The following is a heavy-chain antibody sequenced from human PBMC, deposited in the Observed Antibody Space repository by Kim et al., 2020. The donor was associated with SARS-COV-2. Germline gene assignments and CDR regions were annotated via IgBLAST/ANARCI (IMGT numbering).Heavy chain of an antibody. Sequence: LTSRVTIPVDTSKNQFSLKLSSVTAADTAVYYCARLTASPYYYYYGMDVWGQGTTVTVSS. CDR3: ARLTASPYYYYYGMDV. D-gene: IGHD2-21*02. V-gene: IGHV4-59*01. J-gene: IGHJ6*02.